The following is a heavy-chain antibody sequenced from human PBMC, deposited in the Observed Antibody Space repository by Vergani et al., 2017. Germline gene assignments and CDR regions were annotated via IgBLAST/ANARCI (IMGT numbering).Heavy chain of an antibody. CDR2: ISSSSSYI. J-gene: IGHJ3*02. V-gene: IGHV3-21*01. CDR3: ARDKEDGGTYYDVWSGLGGDAFDI. Sequence: EVQLVESGGGLVKPGGSLRLSCAASGFTFSSYSMNWVRQAPGKGLEWVSSISSSSSYIYYADSVKGRFTISRDNAKNSLYLQMNSLRAEDTAVYYCARDKEDGGTYYDVWSGLGGDAFDIWGQGTMVTVSS. CDR1: GFTFSSYS. D-gene: IGHD3-3*01.